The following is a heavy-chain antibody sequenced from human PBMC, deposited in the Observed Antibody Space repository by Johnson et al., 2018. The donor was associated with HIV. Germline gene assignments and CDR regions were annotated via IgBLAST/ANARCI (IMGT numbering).Heavy chain of an antibody. V-gene: IGHV3-11*01. CDR3: ARAHEVWELRHPGTFDV. J-gene: IGHJ3*01. CDR1: GFTFSDYY. Sequence: QVQLVESGGGLVKPGGSLRLSCAASGFTFSDYYMSWIRQAPGKGLEWVSYISSGAGTIYYADSVRGRFTISRDNAKNSLYLQMNSLRAEDTAVYYCARAHEVWELRHPGTFDVWGQGTLVTVSS. D-gene: IGHD3-3*01. CDR2: ISSGAGTI.